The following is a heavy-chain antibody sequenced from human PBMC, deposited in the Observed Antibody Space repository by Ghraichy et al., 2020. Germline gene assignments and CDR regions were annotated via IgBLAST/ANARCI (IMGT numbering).Heavy chain of an antibody. V-gene: IGHV1-69*13. J-gene: IGHJ4*02. CDR2: IIPIFGTA. D-gene: IGHD6-13*01. Sequence: SVKVSCKASGGTFSSYAISWVRQAPGQGLEWMGGIIPIFGTANYAQKFQGRVTITADESTSTAYMELSSLRSEDTAVYYCARSGITTLYSSSWYYFDYWGQGTLVTVSS. CDR1: GGTFSSYA. CDR3: ARSGITTLYSSSWYYFDY.